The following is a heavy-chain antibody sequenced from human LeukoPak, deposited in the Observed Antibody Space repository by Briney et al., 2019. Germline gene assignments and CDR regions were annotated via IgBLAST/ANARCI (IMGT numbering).Heavy chain of an antibody. CDR1: GGSISSYY. V-gene: IGHV4-59*01. CDR2: IYYSGST. CDR3: ARSHNYYGSGSYLDY. Sequence: SETLSLTCTVSGGSISSYYWSWIRRPPGKGLEWIGYIYYSGSTNYNPSLKSRVTISVDTSKNQFSLKLSSVTAADTAVYYCARSHNYYGSGSYLDYWGQGTLVTVSS. J-gene: IGHJ4*02. D-gene: IGHD3-10*01.